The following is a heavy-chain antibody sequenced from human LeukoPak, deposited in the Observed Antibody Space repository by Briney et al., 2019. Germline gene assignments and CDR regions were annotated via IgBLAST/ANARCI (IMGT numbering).Heavy chain of an antibody. Sequence: GGSLRLSCAASGFTFSSYAMSWVRQAPGKGLEWVSAISGSGGSTYYADSVKGRFSISRDNSKNTLYLQMNSLRAEDTAVYYCAKDRAEYFFRSDYWGQGTLVTVSS. V-gene: IGHV3-23*01. CDR1: GFTFSSYA. CDR2: ISGSGGST. D-gene: IGHD3-3*01. CDR3: AKDRAEYFFRSDY. J-gene: IGHJ4*02.